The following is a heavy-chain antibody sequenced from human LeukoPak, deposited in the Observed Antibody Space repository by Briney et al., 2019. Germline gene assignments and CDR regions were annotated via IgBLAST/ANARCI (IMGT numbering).Heavy chain of an antibody. CDR1: GGTFSSYA. D-gene: IGHD2-15*01. J-gene: IGHJ6*02. CDR2: IIPMFDIA. Sequence: TVKVSSTPSGGTFSSYAMSWVRQAPGQGLEWMGRIIPMFDIANYAQKFQGRVTINADKSTSTAYMELSSLRSEDTAVYFCARDRCDCSGGSCFHGMDVWGQGTTVTVSS. V-gene: IGHV1-69*04. CDR3: ARDRCDCSGGSCFHGMDV.